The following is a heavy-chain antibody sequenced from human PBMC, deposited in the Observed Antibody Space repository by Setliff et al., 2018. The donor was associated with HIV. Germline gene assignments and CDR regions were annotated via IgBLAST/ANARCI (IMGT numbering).Heavy chain of an antibody. D-gene: IGHD6-25*01. CDR1: GNSFNGDF. V-gene: IGHV1-2*02. CDR3: VTSPGSRTSVDETEAGDY. CDR2: ITLSSGGT. J-gene: IGHJ4*02. Sequence: ASVQVSCKAPGNSFNGDFLNWVRQAPGQGLEWLGNITLSSGGTTFAQKFLGRVTMTRDTSTNTAFMELRRLNSDDTATYFCVTSPGSRTSVDETEAGDYWGQGTLVTVSS.